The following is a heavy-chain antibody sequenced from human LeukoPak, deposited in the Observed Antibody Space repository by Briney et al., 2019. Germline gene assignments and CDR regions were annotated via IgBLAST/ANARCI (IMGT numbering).Heavy chain of an antibody. Sequence: ASVKVSCKASGYTFIAYHMHWVRQAPGQGLEWMGRIHPSSGATNYAQRFQGRVTLTRDTSTSTVYMELSSLRSEDTAVYYCVSGSYQDFDYWGQGTLVTVSS. CDR2: IHPSSGAT. J-gene: IGHJ4*02. V-gene: IGHV1-2*06. CDR3: VSGSYQDFDY. D-gene: IGHD1-26*01. CDR1: GYTFIAYH.